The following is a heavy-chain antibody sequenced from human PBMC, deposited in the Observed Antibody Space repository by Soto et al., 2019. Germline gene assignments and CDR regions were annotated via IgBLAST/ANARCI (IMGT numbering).Heavy chain of an antibody. J-gene: IGHJ4*02. D-gene: IGHD4-17*01. V-gene: IGHV3-30*18. Sequence: QVQLVESGGGVVQPGRSLRLSCEASGFSFSTYGMHWVRQAPGRGLEWVAVILTDASRKYYADSVKGRFTISRDNSENTVFLEMNSLRVEDTATYSCAKHRANGDYVQFDSWGQGTLVTVAS. CDR3: AKHRANGDYVQFDS. CDR2: ILTDASRK. CDR1: GFSFSTYG.